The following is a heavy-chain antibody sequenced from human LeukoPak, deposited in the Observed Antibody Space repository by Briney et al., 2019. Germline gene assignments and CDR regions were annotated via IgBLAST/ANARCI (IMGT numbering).Heavy chain of an antibody. CDR2: ISWNSGSI. V-gene: IGHV3-9*01. Sequence: PGRSLRLSCAASGFTFDDYAMHWVRHAPGKGLEWVSGISWNSGSIGYADSVKGRFTISRDNAKNSLYLQMNSLRAEDTALYYWAKDSTMGGVDYWGQGTLVTVSS. CDR1: GFTFDDYA. D-gene: IGHD3-10*01. J-gene: IGHJ4*02. CDR3: AKDSTMGGVDY.